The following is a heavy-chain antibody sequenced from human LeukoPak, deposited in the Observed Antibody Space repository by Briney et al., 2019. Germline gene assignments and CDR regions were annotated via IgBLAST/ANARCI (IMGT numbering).Heavy chain of an antibody. J-gene: IGHJ6*03. D-gene: IGHD2-21*01. V-gene: IGHV4-39*07. CDR1: GGSISSSSYY. CDR3: ARGHTYYYYYMDV. Sequence: SETLSLTCTVSGGSISSSSYYWGWIRQPPGKGLEWIGSIYYSGSTYYNPSLKSRVTISVDTSKNQFSLKLSSVTAADTAVYYCARGHTYYYYYMDVWGKGTTVTVSS. CDR2: IYYSGST.